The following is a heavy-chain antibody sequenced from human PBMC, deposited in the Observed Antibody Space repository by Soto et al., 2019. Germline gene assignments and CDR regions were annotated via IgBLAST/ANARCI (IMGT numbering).Heavy chain of an antibody. CDR2: IYYSGST. Sequence: LSLTCTVSGGSISSSSYYWGWIRQPPGKGLEWIGIIYYSGSTYYNPSLKSRVTISVDTSKNQFSLKLSFVTAADTAVYYCARYCSGGSCYSSHFDYWGQGTLVTVSS. D-gene: IGHD2-15*01. J-gene: IGHJ4*02. CDR3: ARYCSGGSCYSSHFDY. V-gene: IGHV4-39*07. CDR1: GGSISSSSYY.